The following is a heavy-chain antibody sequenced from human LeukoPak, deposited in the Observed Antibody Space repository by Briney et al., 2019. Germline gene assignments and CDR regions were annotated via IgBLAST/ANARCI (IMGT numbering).Heavy chain of an antibody. CDR1: GFIFSSYW. CDR3: ARGSGYSVFDY. CDR2: IRSDGSTT. Sequence: GGPLRLSCAVSGFIFSSYWMHWVRQAPGKGLVWVSRIRSDGSTTSYADSVKGRFTISRDNAKNTLYLQMDSLRAEDTAVYYCARGSGYSVFDYWGQGTLVTVSS. V-gene: IGHV3-74*01. D-gene: IGHD3-3*01. J-gene: IGHJ4*02.